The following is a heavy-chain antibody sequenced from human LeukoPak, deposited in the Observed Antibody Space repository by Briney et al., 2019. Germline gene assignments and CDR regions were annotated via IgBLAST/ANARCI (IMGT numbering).Heavy chain of an antibody. CDR1: GGSFSGYY. CDR2: IYYSGST. J-gene: IGHJ6*03. CDR3: ARSSEGRYYYDSSGYSYYYYYMDV. Sequence: SETLSLTCAVYGGSFSGYYWSWIRQPPGKGLEWIGYIYYSGSTYYNPSLRSRVTISVDTSKNQFSLKLSSVTAADTAVYYCARSSEGRYYYDSSGYSYYYYYMDVWGKGTTVTISS. D-gene: IGHD3-22*01. V-gene: IGHV4-59*01.